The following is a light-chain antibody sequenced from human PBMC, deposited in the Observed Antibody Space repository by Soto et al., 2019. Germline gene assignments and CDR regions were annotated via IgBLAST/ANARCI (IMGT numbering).Light chain of an antibody. CDR2: GAS. J-gene: IGKJ2*01. Sequence: EIVMTQSPATLSVSPGERATLSFRASQSVSSNLAWYQQKPGQAPRLLIYGASTRATGIPARFSGSGSQTVFTLNISRLRCEDFAVYCWQQYNNWPPGYTLGQGTKLEIK. V-gene: IGKV3-15*01. CDR1: QSVSSN. CDR3: QQYNNWPPGYT.